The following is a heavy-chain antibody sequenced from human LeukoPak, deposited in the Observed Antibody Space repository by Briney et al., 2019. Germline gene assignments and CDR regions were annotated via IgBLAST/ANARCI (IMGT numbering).Heavy chain of an antibody. CDR1: GFTFDDYA. CDR2: TSWNSGSI. CDR3: RGYCSGGSCYGMDV. V-gene: IGHV3-9*01. J-gene: IGHJ6*02. D-gene: IGHD2-15*01. Sequence: GRSLRLSCAASGFTFDDYAMHWVRQAPGKGLEWVSGTSWNSGSIGYADSVKGRFTISRDNAKNSLYLQMNSLRAEDTALYYCRGYCSGGSCYGMDVWGQGTTVTVSS.